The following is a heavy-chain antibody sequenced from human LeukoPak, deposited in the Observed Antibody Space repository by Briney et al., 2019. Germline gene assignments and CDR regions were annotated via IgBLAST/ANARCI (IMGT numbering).Heavy chain of an antibody. V-gene: IGHV3-23*01. Sequence: GGSLRLSCAASGFTFSSYAMSWVRQAPGKGLEWVSAISGSGGSTYYADSVKGRFTISRDNSKNTLYLQMNSLRAEDTAVYYCARDQEEDYDFWSGYFFHGMDVWGQGTTVTVSS. CDR3: ARDQEEDYDFWSGYFFHGMDV. J-gene: IGHJ6*02. D-gene: IGHD3-3*01. CDR2: ISGSGGST. CDR1: GFTFSSYA.